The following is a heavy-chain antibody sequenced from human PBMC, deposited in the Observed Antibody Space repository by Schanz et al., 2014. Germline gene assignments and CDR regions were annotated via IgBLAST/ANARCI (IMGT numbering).Heavy chain of an antibody. CDR2: ISAYNGHT. CDR1: GYTFISYG. D-gene: IGHD3-10*01. Sequence: QVQLVQSGAEVKKPGASVKVSCKASGYTFISYGIKWVRQAPGQGLEWMGWISAYNGHTDYAQKRQSRVTLTTDTSTSTAYMELRNQRSDDTAVYYCARAKRFGDMDVWGQGTTVTVSS. V-gene: IGHV1-18*01. J-gene: IGHJ6*02. CDR3: ARAKRFGDMDV.